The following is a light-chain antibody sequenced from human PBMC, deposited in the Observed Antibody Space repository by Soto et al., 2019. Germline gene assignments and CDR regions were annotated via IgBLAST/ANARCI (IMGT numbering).Light chain of an antibody. CDR3: QQLNAYPLT. CDR1: HGISSY. V-gene: IGKV1-9*01. Sequence: IHLTHSPSFLSASLGDIVSITFRASHGISSYLAWFQQKPGRAPNLLIYGASNLQSGVPLRFSGSGSGTDFTLTISNLQPEDFATYYCQQLNAYPLTFGQGTRLEIK. J-gene: IGKJ5*01. CDR2: GAS.